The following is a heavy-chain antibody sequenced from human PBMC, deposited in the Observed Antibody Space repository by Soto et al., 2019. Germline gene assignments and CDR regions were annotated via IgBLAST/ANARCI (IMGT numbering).Heavy chain of an antibody. CDR2: IDYRGNT. J-gene: IGHJ4*02. Sequence: QVQLQESGPGLVKPSETLSLTCTVSGGSIGTYYWSWIRQPPGQGLEWIGYIDYRGNTDYNPSLKSRVTISLDTPKNQFSLKLSSVTAADTAVYYCARHPGYYDILTGYTTYYFDYWGQGIWVTVSS. CDR1: GGSIGTYY. CDR3: ARHPGYYDILTGYTTYYFDY. V-gene: IGHV4-59*08. D-gene: IGHD3-9*01.